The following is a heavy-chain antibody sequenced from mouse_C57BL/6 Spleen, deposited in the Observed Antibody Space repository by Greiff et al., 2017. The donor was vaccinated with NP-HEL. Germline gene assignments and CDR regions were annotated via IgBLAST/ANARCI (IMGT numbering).Heavy chain of an antibody. D-gene: IGHD2-4*01. Sequence: QVQLKQSGPGLVQPSQSLSITCTVSGFSLTSYGVHWVRQSPGKGLEWLGVIWSGGSTDYNAAFISRLSISKDNSKSQVFFKMNSLQADDTAIYYCARALNYDYDGAWFAYWGQGTLVTVSA. V-gene: IGHV2-2*01. CDR1: GFSLTSYG. CDR2: IWSGGST. J-gene: IGHJ3*01. CDR3: ARALNYDYDGAWFAY.